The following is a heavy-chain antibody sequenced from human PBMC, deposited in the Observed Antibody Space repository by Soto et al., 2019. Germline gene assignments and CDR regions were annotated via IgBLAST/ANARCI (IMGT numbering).Heavy chain of an antibody. CDR1: GGSISSSSYY. CDR3: ARHFLDYGRPEYWFDP. Sequence: SETLSLTCTVSGGSISSSSYYWGWIRQPPGKGLGWIGSIYYSGSTYYNPSLKSRVTISVDTSKNQFSLKLSSVTAADTAVYYCARHFLDYGRPEYWFDPWGQGTQVTVSS. J-gene: IGHJ5*02. CDR2: IYYSGST. D-gene: IGHD4-17*01. V-gene: IGHV4-39*01.